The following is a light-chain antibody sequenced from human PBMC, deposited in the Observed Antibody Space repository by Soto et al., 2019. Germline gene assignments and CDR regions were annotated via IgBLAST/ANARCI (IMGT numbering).Light chain of an antibody. CDR3: QHYNNWPFT. J-gene: IGKJ2*01. CDR2: GAS. CDR1: QSVSSSY. Sequence: EIVLTQSPGTLSLSPGERATLSCRASQSVSSSYLAWYQQKPGQAPRLLIYGASSRATGIPGRFSGSGSGTDFTLTISRLEPEDFAVYYCQHYNNWPFTFGQGTKLEIK. V-gene: IGKV3-20*01.